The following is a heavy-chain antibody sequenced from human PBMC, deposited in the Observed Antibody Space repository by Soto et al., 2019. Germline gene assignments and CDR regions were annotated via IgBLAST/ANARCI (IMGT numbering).Heavy chain of an antibody. CDR3: ARGRYCLTGRCFPNWFDS. V-gene: IGHV4-30-4*01. Sequence: SETLSLTCSVSGDSISNLDYFWAWIRQPPGQALEYIGYIYKSATTYYNPSFESRVAISVDTSKSQFSLNVTSVTAADTAVYFCARGRYCLTGRCFPNWFDSWSQGALVTVSS. D-gene: IGHD7-27*01. CDR2: IYKSATT. CDR1: GDSISNLDYF. J-gene: IGHJ5*01.